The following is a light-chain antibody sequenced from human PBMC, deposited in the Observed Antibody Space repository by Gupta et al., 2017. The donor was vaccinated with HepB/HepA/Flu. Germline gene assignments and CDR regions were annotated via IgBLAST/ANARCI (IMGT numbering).Light chain of an antibody. CDR3: AAWDDSLSAVV. CDR1: SSCFGGNY. CDR2: RNN. Sequence: QSVLTQPPSASGTPGQRVTFSCSGSSSCFGGNYVYWYQQLPGTAPKLLIYRNNQRPSGVPDRFSGSKSGTSASLAISGLRSEDEADYYCAAWDDSLSAVVFGGGTKLTV. J-gene: IGLJ2*01. V-gene: IGLV1-47*01.